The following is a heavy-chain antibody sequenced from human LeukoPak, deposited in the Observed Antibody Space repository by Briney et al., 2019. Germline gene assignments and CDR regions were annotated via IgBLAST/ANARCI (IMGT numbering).Heavy chain of an antibody. Sequence: PGGSLRLSCAASGFTFSSYEMNWLRQAPGKGLEWVSYISSSGSTIYYADSVKGRFTISRDNAKNSLYLQMNSLRAEDTAAYYCARGRTPGRNWFGPWGQGTLVTVSS. CDR2: ISSSGSTI. V-gene: IGHV3-48*03. CDR3: ARGRTPGRNWFGP. J-gene: IGHJ5*02. D-gene: IGHD2-15*01. CDR1: GFTFSSYE.